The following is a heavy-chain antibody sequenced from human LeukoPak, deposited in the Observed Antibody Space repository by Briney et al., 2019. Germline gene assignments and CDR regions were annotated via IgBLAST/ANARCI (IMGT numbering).Heavy chain of an antibody. D-gene: IGHD6-19*01. V-gene: IGHV3-7*05. CDR1: GLIFTTYL. J-gene: IGHJ3*02. CDR2: IKQDGSGT. CDR3: ASSVFSFSGSQWDPFDI. Sequence: GGSLRLSCAASGLIFTTYLMAWVREAPGKGAGRVANIKQDGSGTYYEDSVKGRFTIFRDNTKNSLYPQMINLRAEDTAMYYCASSVFSFSGSQWDPFDIWGQGTMVTVSS.